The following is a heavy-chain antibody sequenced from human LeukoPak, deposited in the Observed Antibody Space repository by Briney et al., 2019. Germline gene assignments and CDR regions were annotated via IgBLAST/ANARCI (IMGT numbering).Heavy chain of an antibody. V-gene: IGHV3-23*01. J-gene: IGHJ4*02. D-gene: IGHD3-10*01. CDR2: ISGSGDST. Sequence: PGGSLRLSCAASGFTFSSYAMSWVRQAPGKGLEWVSAISGSGDSTYYADSVKGRFPISRDNSENTLYLQMSSLRAEDTAVYYCARSGYGKIFDYWGQGTLVTVSS. CDR3: ARSGYGKIFDY. CDR1: GFTFSSYA.